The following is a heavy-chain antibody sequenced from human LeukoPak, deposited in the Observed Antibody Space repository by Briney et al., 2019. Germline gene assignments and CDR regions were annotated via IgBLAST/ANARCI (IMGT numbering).Heavy chain of an antibody. V-gene: IGHV3-49*03. CDR3: TRESPMVVASPFYFDY. J-gene: IGHJ4*02. Sequence: GGSLRLSCTASGFTFGDYAMSWFRQAPGKGLEWVGFIRSKAYGGTTEYAASVKGRFTISRDDSKSIAYLQMNSLKTEDTAVYYCTRESPMVVASPFYFDYWGQGTLVTVSS. CDR2: IRSKAYGGTT. D-gene: IGHD2-15*01. CDR1: GFTFGDYA.